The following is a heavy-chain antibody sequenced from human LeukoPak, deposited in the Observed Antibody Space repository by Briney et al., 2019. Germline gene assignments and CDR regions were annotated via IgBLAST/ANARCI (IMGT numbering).Heavy chain of an antibody. CDR2: ISGSGGST. Sequence: GRSLRLSCAASGFTFSSYAMSWVRQAPGKGLEWVSAISGSGGSTYYADSVKGRFAISRDNSKNTLYLQMNGLRAEDTAVYYCAKDDSSGDFDYWGQGTLVTVSS. CDR1: GFTFSSYA. D-gene: IGHD6-19*01. J-gene: IGHJ4*02. V-gene: IGHV3-23*01. CDR3: AKDDSSGDFDY.